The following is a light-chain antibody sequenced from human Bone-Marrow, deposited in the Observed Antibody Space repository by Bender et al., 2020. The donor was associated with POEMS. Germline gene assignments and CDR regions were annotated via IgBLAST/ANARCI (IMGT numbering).Light chain of an antibody. CDR2: TNN. CDR3: CSYAGSSTR. J-gene: IGLJ1*01. Sequence: QSVLTQPPSVSGTPGQRVTISCSGSGSNIGGYPVNWYQQLPGTAPRLLIYTNNERPSGVPDRFSGSKSGNTASLTISGLQADDEADYYCCSYAGSSTRFGTGTKVTVL. CDR1: GSNIGGYP. V-gene: IGLV1-44*01.